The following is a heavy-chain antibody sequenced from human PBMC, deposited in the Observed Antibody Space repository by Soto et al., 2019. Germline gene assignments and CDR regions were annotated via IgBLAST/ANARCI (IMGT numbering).Heavy chain of an antibody. D-gene: IGHD6-19*01. Sequence: EVQLLESGGDLVQPGGSLRLSCAASGFTFSNYAMTWVRQAPGKGLEWVSAISGAGGSTYYAVSVKGRFIISRDNSKNTLYLQMTSLRADDTAIYYCARYSSDWPHGSFFDFWGQGALVTVSS. V-gene: IGHV3-23*01. J-gene: IGHJ4*02. CDR2: ISGAGGST. CDR3: ARYSSDWPHGSFFDF. CDR1: GFTFSNYA.